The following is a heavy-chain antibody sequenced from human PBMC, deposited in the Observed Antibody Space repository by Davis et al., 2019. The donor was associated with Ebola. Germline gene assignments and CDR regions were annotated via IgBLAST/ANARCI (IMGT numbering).Heavy chain of an antibody. V-gene: IGHV3-53*01. J-gene: IGHJ4*02. CDR2: IYSGGRT. Sequence: PGGSLRPSCAASGFTVSSNYMSWVRQPPGKGLEWVSVIYSGGRTYYADSVKGRFTISRDTSKNTLYLQMNSLRAEDTAVYYCAKDQSYSSGWSFPDYWGQGTLVTGSS. D-gene: IGHD6-19*01. CDR1: GFTVSSNY. CDR3: AKDQSYSSGWSFPDY.